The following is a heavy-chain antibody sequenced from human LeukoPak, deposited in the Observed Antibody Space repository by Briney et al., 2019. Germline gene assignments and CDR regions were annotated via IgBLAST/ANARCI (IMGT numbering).Heavy chain of an antibody. V-gene: IGHV4-30-4*08. D-gene: IGHD3-3*01. J-gene: IGHJ4*02. CDR2: IYYSGST. CDR3: AREVITIFGVVTGLDY. Sequence: SQTLSLTCTVSGGSISSGDYYWSWIRQPPGKGLEWIGYIYYSGSTYYNPSLKSRVTISVDTSKIQFSLKLSSVTAADTAVYYCAREVITIFGVVTGLDYWGQGTLVTVSS. CDR1: GGSISSGDYY.